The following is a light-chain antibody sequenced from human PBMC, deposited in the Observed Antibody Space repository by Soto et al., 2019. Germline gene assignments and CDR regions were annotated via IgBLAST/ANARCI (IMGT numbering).Light chain of an antibody. CDR2: AAS. J-gene: IGKJ1*01. CDR1: QSISSY. Sequence: DIQMTQSPSSLSASVGDRVTITCRASQSISSYLNWYQQKPGKAPKLLIYAASSLQSGVPSRFSGSGSGTDFTLTISSLQPEDFATYYCQQNYSTTGTFGQGTKVDIK. V-gene: IGKV1-39*01. CDR3: QQNYSTTGT.